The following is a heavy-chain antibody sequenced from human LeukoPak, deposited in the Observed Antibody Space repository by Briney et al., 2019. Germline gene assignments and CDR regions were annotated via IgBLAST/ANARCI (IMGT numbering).Heavy chain of an antibody. CDR2: IYYSGST. CDR1: GGSISSYY. Sequence: PSETLSLTCTVSGGSISSYYWSWIRQPPGKGLEWIGYIYYSGSTNYNPSLKSRVTISVDTSKNQFSLKLSSVTAADTAVYYCARTKTTVRETFDPWGQGTLVTVSS. D-gene: IGHD4-17*01. J-gene: IGHJ5*02. V-gene: IGHV4-59*01. CDR3: ARTKTTVRETFDP.